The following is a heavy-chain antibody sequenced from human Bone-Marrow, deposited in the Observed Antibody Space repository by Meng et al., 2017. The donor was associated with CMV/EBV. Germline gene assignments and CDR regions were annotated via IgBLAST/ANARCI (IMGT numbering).Heavy chain of an antibody. CDR1: GFTFDDYA. Sequence: GGSLRLSCAASGFTFDDYAMHWVRQAPGKGLEWVSGISWNSGSIGYADSVKGRFTISRDNAKNSLYLQMNSLRAEDTALYFCAKDIQGSIAAAGTLVAFDIWGQGTMVTVSS. CDR3: AKDIQGSIAAAGTLVAFDI. J-gene: IGHJ3*02. D-gene: IGHD6-13*01. V-gene: IGHV3-9*01. CDR2: ISWNSGSI.